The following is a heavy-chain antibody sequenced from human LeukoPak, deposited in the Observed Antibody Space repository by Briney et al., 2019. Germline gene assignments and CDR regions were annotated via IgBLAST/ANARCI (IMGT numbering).Heavy chain of an antibody. CDR2: FDPEDGET. D-gene: IGHD1-1*01. J-gene: IGHJ3*02. Sequence: ASVKVSCKVSGYTLTELSMHWVRQAPGKGLEWMGGFDPEDGETIYAQKFQGRVTMTRDTSISTAYMELSRLRSDDTAVYYCARGIANDVWAFDIWGQGTMVTVSS. CDR3: ARGIANDVWAFDI. CDR1: GYTLTELS. V-gene: IGHV1-24*01.